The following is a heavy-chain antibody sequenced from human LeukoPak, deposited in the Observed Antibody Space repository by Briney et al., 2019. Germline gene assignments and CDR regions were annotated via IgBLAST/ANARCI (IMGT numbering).Heavy chain of an antibody. V-gene: IGHV4-59*12. CDR3: ARSCMFRELTDY. CDR2: SYYSGST. J-gene: IGHJ4*02. D-gene: IGHD3-10*02. Sequence: PSETLSLTCTVSGGSISSYYWSWIRQPPGKGLEWIGYSYYSGSTNYNPSLLSRVTISVDTSKYQFSLKLSSVTAADTAVYYCARSCMFRELTDYWGQGTLVTVSS. CDR1: GGSISSYY.